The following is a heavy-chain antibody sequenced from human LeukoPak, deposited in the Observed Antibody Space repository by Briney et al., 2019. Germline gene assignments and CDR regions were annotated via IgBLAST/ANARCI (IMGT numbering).Heavy chain of an antibody. CDR1: GGSFSGYY. CDR2: INHSGST. V-gene: IGHV4-34*01. D-gene: IGHD3-9*01. Sequence: PSETLSLTCAVYGGSFSGYYWSWIRQPPGKGLEWIGEINHSGSTNYNPSLKSRVTISVDTSKNQFSLKLSSVTAADTAVYYCARSHDLTGYTFDYWGQGTLVTVSS. J-gene: IGHJ4*02. CDR3: ARSHDLTGYTFDY.